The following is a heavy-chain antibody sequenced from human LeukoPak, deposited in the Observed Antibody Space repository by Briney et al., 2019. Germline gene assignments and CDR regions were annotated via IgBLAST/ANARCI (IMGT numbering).Heavy chain of an antibody. V-gene: IGHV3-9*01. CDR1: GFTFDDYA. J-gene: IGHJ4*02. Sequence: GRSLRLSCAASGFTFDDYAMHWVRHAPGKGLEWVSGISWNSGSIGYADSVKGRFTISRDNAKNSLYLQMNSLRAEDTALYYCAKDMRYSSSWYGSPFDYWGQGTLVTVSS. D-gene: IGHD6-13*01. CDR2: ISWNSGSI. CDR3: AKDMRYSSSWYGSPFDY.